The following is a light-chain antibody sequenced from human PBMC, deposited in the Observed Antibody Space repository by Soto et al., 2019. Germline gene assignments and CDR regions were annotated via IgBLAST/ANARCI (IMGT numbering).Light chain of an antibody. CDR3: QQDNSYPLT. J-gene: IGKJ4*01. CDR1: QGISSC. CDR2: AAS. V-gene: IGKV1-12*01. Sequence: IQLTQSPSSVSTSVRDSVTITCRASQGISSCVAWYQHKPRKAPKLLIYAASTLQSGVPSRFSGSGSGTDFTLTISSLQPEDFATYYCQQDNSYPLTFGQGTKVDIK.